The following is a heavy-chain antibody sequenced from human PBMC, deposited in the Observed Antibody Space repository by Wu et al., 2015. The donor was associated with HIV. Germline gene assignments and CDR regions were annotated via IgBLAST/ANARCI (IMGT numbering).Heavy chain of an antibody. CDR3: ARRLTLAGSPFDS. CDR1: GGTFHNYA. J-gene: IGHJ4*02. D-gene: IGHD6-19*01. Sequence: QVQLMQSGAEVKKPGSSVKSPASSGGTFHNYAIAWVRQAPGQGLEWMGGLSPLSVGGKYSQRFQGRVTMTMGEGSTTAYMELNSLRPDDTGLYFCARRLTLAGSPFDSWGQGTLVTVSS. CDR2: LSPLSVGG. V-gene: IGHV1-69*05.